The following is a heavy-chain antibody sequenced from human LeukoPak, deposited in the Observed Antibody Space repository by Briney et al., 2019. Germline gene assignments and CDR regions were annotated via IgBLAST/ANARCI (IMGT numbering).Heavy chain of an antibody. CDR1: GGSISSSY. V-gene: IGHV4-59*01. Sequence: SETLSLTCTVSGGSISSSYWSWIRQPPGKGLEWIGYIYYSGTTNYNPSLKSRVTISADTSKNQFSLKLSSATAADTAVYYCARGYCSGGNCYPNWFDPWGQGTLVTVSS. CDR3: ARGYCSGGNCYPNWFDP. J-gene: IGHJ5*02. D-gene: IGHD2-15*01. CDR2: IYYSGTT.